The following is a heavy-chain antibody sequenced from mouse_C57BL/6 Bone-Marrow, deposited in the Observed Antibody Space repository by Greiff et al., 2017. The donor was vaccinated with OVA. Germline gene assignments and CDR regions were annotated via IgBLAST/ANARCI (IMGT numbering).Heavy chain of an antibody. CDR1: GYTFTSYW. D-gene: IGHD3-1*01. CDR3: ARAGGYLGC. Sequence: QVQLQQSGADLVKPGASVKISCTASGYTFTSYWMTWVKQRPGQGLEWIGDIYPGGGSTNYNEKFKSKVTLTVDTSSSTAYMQLSSLTSEDSAVYYCARAGGYLGCWGQGTTLTVSS. J-gene: IGHJ2*01. CDR2: IYPGGGST. V-gene: IGHV1-55*01.